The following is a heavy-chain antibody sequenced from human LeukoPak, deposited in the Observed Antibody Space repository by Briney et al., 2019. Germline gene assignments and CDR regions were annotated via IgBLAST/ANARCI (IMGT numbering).Heavy chain of an antibody. D-gene: IGHD6-13*01. CDR3: TRTLGMRSSTWSFDY. Sequence: ASVKVSCKSSGYTFTSYNIHWVRQAPGQGLEWMGIINPTSGGTTTAQKFQGRVTLTRDTSTNTVYLALNNLKSADTAVYYCTRTLGMRSSTWSFDYWGQRTLVTVSS. CDR2: INPTSGGT. V-gene: IGHV1-46*01. CDR1: GYTFTSYN. J-gene: IGHJ4*02.